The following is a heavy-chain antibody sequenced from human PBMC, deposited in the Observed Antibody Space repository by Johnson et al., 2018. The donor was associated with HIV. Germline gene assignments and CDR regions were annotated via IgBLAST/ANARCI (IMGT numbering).Heavy chain of an antibody. CDR2: IYSGGST. D-gene: IGHD6-6*01. CDR1: GFTVSSNY. CDR3: ATAARLFDAFDI. V-gene: IGHV3-66*01. J-gene: IGHJ3*02. Sequence: VQLVESGGGLVQPGGSLRLSCAASGFTVSSNYMSWVRQAPGKGLEWVSVIYSGGSTYYAASVKGRFTISRDNSKNTLYLQMNSLRAEDTAVYYCATAARLFDAFDIWGQGTMVTVSS.